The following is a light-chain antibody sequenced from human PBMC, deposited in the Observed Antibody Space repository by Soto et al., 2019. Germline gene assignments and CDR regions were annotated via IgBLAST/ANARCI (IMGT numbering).Light chain of an antibody. CDR2: RNN. Sequence: QSVLSQPPSASGTPGQRVTISCSGTSSNIGSNYVYWYQQLPGTAPKLLIYRNNQRPSGVPDRFSGSKSGTSASLAIGGLRSEDEADYYCAAWDDSLGAHVVFGGGTKLTVL. CDR3: AAWDDSLGAHVV. J-gene: IGLJ2*01. V-gene: IGLV1-47*01. CDR1: SSNIGSNY.